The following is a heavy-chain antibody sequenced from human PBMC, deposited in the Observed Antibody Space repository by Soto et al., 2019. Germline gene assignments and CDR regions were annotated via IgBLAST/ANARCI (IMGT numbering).Heavy chain of an antibody. V-gene: IGHV5-51*01. D-gene: IGHD4-17*01. CDR1: GYSFTNYW. J-gene: IGHJ6*02. CDR2: IYPSDSDT. CDR3: ARRQSDYSYGMDV. Sequence: GESLKISCKGSGYSFTNYWIGWVRQMPGKGLEWMGIIYPSDSDTRYSPSFQGQVTISADKSISTAYPQWSSLKASDTAMYYCARRQSDYSYGMDVWGQGTTVTVSS.